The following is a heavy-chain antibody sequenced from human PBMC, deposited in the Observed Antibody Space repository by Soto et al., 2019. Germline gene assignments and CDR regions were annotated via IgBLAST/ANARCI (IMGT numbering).Heavy chain of an antibody. Sequence: QLQLQESGPGLVKPSETLSLTCTVSGGSISNSSYYWGWIRQPPGKGLEWIGTIYYSGNTYYNPSLKSRVTISVDTSKNQWSLRLSSVTAADTAVYYCARRDYYDSVDYWGQGTLVTVSS. J-gene: IGHJ4*02. CDR1: GGSISNSSYY. CDR2: IYYSGNT. CDR3: ARRDYYDSVDY. D-gene: IGHD3-22*01. V-gene: IGHV4-39*01.